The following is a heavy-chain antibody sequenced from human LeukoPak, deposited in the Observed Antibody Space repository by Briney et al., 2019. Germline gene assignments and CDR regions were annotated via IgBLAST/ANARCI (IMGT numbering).Heavy chain of an antibody. D-gene: IGHD1-26*01. V-gene: IGHV3-69-1*01. CDR1: GFAFSAYA. J-gene: IGHJ4*02. CDR3: ASEGVVGGAAHFDY. Sequence: GGPLRLSCAASGFAFSAYAMHWVRQAPGKGLEWVSSIDVGSYTYYADSVKGRFTISRDNAKNSLYLQMNSQRVEDTAVYYCASEGVVGGAAHFDYWGQGTLVTVSS. CDR2: IDVGSYT.